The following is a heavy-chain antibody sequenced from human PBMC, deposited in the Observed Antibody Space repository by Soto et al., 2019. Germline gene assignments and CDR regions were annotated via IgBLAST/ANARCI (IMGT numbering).Heavy chain of an antibody. J-gene: IGHJ4*02. CDR2: ISSSGTTM. Sequence: GGSLRLSCGASGFAFSSYEMNWVRQAPGKGLEWVSYISSSGTTMYYADSVQGRFTISRDNAKNSLYLQMSSLRAEDTAIYYCARSDVWIGYYALDYWGQGALVTVSS. CDR3: ARSDVWIGYYALDY. CDR1: GFAFSSYE. D-gene: IGHD3-3*01. V-gene: IGHV3-48*03.